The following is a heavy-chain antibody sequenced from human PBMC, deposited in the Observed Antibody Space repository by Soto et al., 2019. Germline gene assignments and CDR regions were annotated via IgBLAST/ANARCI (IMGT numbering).Heavy chain of an antibody. J-gene: IGHJ4*02. Sequence: EVQLVESGGGLVQPGGSLRLSCAASGFTFSSYWMSWVRQAPGKGLEWVANIKQDGSEKYYVDSVKGRFTISRDNAKNSLYRQMNSLRAEDTAVYYCARGGPYVVVTAPFDYWGQGTLVTVSS. D-gene: IGHD2-21*02. CDR1: GFTFSSYW. CDR2: IKQDGSEK. V-gene: IGHV3-7*03. CDR3: ARGGPYVVVTAPFDY.